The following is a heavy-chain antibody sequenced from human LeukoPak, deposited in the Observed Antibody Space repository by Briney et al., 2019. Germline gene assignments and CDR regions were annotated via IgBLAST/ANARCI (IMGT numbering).Heavy chain of an antibody. CDR3: ARDQYTTYSSSDRVPLFGY. J-gene: IGHJ4*02. CDR2: ISYDGSNK. D-gene: IGHD6-13*01. CDR1: GFTFSSYA. Sequence: GRSLRLSCAASGFTFSSYAMHWVRQAPGKGLEWVAVISYDGSNKYYADSVKGRFTISRHNSKHTLYLQMNSLRAEDTAVYYCARDQYTTYSSSDRVPLFGYWGQGTLVTVSS. V-gene: IGHV3-30*04.